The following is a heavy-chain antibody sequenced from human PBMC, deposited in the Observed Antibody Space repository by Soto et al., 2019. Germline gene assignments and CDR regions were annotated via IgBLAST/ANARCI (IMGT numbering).Heavy chain of an antibody. J-gene: IGHJ6*02. CDR1: GFALRDSA. Sequence: VQVVESGGDLVQPGRSLRLSCAASGFALRDSAMHWVRQVPGGGLEWVSGMCSRGEVGYADSVKGRFTISRDVVRXSLYLQMDSLTADDTALYYCVKDNLAGGADVWGRGTTVTVSS. V-gene: IGHV3-9*01. CDR3: VKDNLAGGADV. CDR2: MCSRGEV. D-gene: IGHD3-10*01.